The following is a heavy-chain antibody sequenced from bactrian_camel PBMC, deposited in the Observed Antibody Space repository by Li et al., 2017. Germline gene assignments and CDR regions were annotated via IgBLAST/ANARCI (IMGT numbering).Heavy chain of an antibody. CDR1: GYVDSSVC. V-gene: IGHV3S53*01. Sequence: HVQLVESGGGSVQAGGSLALSCVASGYVDSSVCMGWFRQAPGKECEGVAAFFTGGATFYADSVKGRFTVSKDRATDTVYLQMSSLKPEDTAVYYCAAEVYYSDRADPSQFACGSQGQGTQVTVS. J-gene: IGHJ4*01. D-gene: IGHD2*01. CDR2: FFTGGAT.